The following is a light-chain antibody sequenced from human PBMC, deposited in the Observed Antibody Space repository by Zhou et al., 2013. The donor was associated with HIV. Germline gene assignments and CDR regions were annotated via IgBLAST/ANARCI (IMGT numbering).Light chain of an antibody. Sequence: AIRMTQSPSSFSASTGDRVTITCRASQDINNYLAWYQQKPGKAPELLMYLASSLETGVPARFSGSGSGTEFTLTISSLQPEDSATYYCQQYDSYPWTFGQGPRWKS. V-gene: IGKV1-8*01. CDR2: LAS. CDR3: QQYDSYPWT. CDR1: QDINNY. J-gene: IGKJ1*01.